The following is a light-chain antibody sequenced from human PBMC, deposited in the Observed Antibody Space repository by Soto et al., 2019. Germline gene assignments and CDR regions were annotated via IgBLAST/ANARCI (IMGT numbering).Light chain of an antibody. CDR3: AAWDDSLSGPV. CDR1: SSNIGSNS. J-gene: IGLJ3*02. CDR2: SNN. Sequence: QSVLTQPPSASGTPGQRVTISCSGSSSNIGSNSVNWYQQLPGTAPKLLIYSNNQRPSGVPDRFSGSKSGTSASLAISGLQSEDEADYFCAAWDDSLSGPVFGGGTKLTVL. V-gene: IGLV1-44*01.